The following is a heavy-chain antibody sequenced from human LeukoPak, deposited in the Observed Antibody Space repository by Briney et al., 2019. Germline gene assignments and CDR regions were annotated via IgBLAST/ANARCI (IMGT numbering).Heavy chain of an antibody. CDR1: GFTFSDYY. CDR2: IKQDGSEK. CDR3: ARESGVTFDY. D-gene: IGHD3-3*01. J-gene: IGHJ4*02. V-gene: IGHV3-7*01. Sequence: GGSLRLSCAASGFTFSDYYMSWVRQAPGKGLEWVANIKQDGSEKYYVDSVKGRSTISRDNAKNSLYLQMNSLRAEDTAVYYCARESGVTFDYWGQGTLVTVSS.